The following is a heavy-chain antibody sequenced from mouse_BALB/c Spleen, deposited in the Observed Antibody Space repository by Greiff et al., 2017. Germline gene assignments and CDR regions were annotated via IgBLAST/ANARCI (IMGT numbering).Heavy chain of an antibody. CDR2: ISDGGSYT. CDR3: ARDGGYDEYYYAMDY. Sequence: EVKLVESGGGLVKPGGSLKLSCAASGFTFSDYYMYWVRQTPEKRLEWVATISDGGSYTYYPDSVKGRFTISRDNAKNNLYLQMSSLKSEDTAMYYCARDGGYDEYYYAMDYWGQGTSVTVSS. J-gene: IGHJ4*01. CDR1: GFTFSDYY. D-gene: IGHD2-2*01. V-gene: IGHV5-4*02.